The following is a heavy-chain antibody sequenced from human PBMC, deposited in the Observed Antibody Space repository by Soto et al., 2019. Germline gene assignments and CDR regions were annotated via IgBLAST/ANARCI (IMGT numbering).Heavy chain of an antibody. J-gene: IGHJ4*02. CDR1: GGSISSGGYY. V-gene: IGHV4-31*03. CDR3: ARSHRDNWGSPDYFDY. CDR2: IYYNGDT. D-gene: IGHD7-27*01. Sequence: QVQLQESGPGLVNPSQTLSLTCTVSGGSISSGGYYWSWIRQHPGKGLEWIGYIYYNGDTYYNPSLKSRVSISIDTSKNQFSLRLTSVTAADTAVYYCARSHRDNWGSPDYFDYWGQGTLVTVSS.